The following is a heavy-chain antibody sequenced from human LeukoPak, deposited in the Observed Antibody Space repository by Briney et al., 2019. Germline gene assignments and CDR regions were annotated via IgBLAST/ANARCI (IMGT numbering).Heavy chain of an antibody. CDR1: GDSISSGSYY. Sequence: SETLSLTCTVSGDSISSGSYYWTWIRQPAGKGLEWIGRIYTSGSSNYNPSLKSRVTISVDTSKNQFSLKLSSVTAADTAVYYCARVPARSMVRGAPVDYWGQGTLVTVSS. V-gene: IGHV4-61*02. J-gene: IGHJ4*02. CDR2: IYTSGSS. CDR3: ARVPARSMVRGAPVDY. D-gene: IGHD3-10*01.